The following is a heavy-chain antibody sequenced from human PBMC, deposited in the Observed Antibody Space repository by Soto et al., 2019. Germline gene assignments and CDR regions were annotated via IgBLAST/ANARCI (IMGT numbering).Heavy chain of an antibody. Sequence: GGSLRLSCAASGFTFSSYGMHWVRQAPGKGLEWVAVIWYDGSNKYYADSVKGRFTISRDNSKSTLYLQMNSLRAEDTAVYYCAREINDLGELSPYIDYWGQGTLVTVSS. CDR2: IWYDGSNK. CDR3: AREINDLGELSPYIDY. CDR1: GFTFSSYG. D-gene: IGHD3-16*02. V-gene: IGHV3-33*01. J-gene: IGHJ4*02.